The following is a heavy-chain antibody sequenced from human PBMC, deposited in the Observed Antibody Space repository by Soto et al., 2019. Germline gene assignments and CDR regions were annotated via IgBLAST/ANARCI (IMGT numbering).Heavy chain of an antibody. CDR3: ASRYGYSFDY. Sequence: QVQLQESGPGLVKPSETLSLTCTVSGGSISSYYWSWIRQPPGKGLEWIGYIYYSGTTNYNPSLKSRVTISVDTSKTQVSLKLSSVTAAATVVYYCASRYGYSFDYWGQGTLVTVSS. D-gene: IGHD5-18*01. V-gene: IGHV4-59*08. CDR2: IYYSGTT. CDR1: GGSISSYY. J-gene: IGHJ4*02.